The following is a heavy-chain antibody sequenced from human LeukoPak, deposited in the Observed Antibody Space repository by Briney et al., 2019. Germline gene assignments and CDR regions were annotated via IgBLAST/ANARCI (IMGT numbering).Heavy chain of an antibody. CDR3: AKSGGSGRYYMDV. J-gene: IGHJ6*03. CDR2: TSDSGGSI. D-gene: IGHD3-10*01. CDR1: GFTFSSYD. V-gene: IGHV3-23*01. Sequence: GGSLRLSCAASGFTFSSYDMSWVRQAPGKGLEWVSVTSDSGGSIHYADSVKGRFTISRDNSKNTLYLQMNSLRADDTAVYYCAKSGGSGRYYMDVWGKGTTVTISS.